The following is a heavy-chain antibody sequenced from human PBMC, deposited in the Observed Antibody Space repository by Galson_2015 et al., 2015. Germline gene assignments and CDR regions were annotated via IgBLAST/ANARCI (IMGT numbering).Heavy chain of an antibody. V-gene: IGHV1-18*01. CDR1: GYTFTSYV. Sequence: SVKVSCKASGYTFTSYVISWVRQAPGQGLEWMGWINAYNGNTNYAQNLQGRVTMTTDTSTSTAYMELRSPKSDDTGVFYCARGDRCSSTSCYYPSDGAFDIWGQGTVVTVSS. D-gene: IGHD2-2*01. J-gene: IGHJ3*02. CDR2: INAYNGNT. CDR3: ARGDRCSSTSCYYPSDGAFDI.